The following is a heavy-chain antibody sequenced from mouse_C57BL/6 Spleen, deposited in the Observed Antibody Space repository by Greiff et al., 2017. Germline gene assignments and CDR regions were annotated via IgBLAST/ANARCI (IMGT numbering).Heavy chain of an antibody. J-gene: IGHJ2*01. Sequence: QVQLQQSGAELVRPGTSVKVSCKASGYAFTNYLIEWVKQRPGQGLEWIGVINPGSGGTNYTEKFKGKATLTADKSSSTAYMQLSSLTSEDSAVYFCARWGEIYYRDYWGQGTTLTVSS. V-gene: IGHV1-54*01. D-gene: IGHD1-1*01. CDR2: INPGSGGT. CDR3: ARWGEIYYRDY. CDR1: GYAFTNYL.